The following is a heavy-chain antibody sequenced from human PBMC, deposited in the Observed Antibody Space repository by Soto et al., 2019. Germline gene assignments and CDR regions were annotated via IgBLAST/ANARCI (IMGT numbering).Heavy chain of an antibody. V-gene: IGHV3-66*04. J-gene: IGHJ2*01. CDR3: SSQTAGYFHL. CDR1: GFTASTNY. D-gene: IGHD5-18*01. Sequence: EVQLVESGGGLVQPGGSLRLSCAASGFTASTNYLNWVRQAPGKGLEWVSVIYSDGTTYYADSVKGRFTISKDNSKNTLYLQMNSLRAEDTAVYYCSSQTAGYFHLCGRGTLVTVSS. CDR2: IYSDGTT.